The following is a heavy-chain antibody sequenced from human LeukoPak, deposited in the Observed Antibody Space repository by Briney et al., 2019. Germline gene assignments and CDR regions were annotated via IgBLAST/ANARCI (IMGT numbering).Heavy chain of an antibody. CDR1: GGTFSSYA. V-gene: IGHV1-69*06. J-gene: IGHJ5*02. CDR3: AKTIAVAGTSIWFDP. CDR2: IIPIFGTA. D-gene: IGHD6-19*01. Sequence: SVKVSCKASGGTFSSYAISWVRQAPGQGLEWMGGIIPIFGTANYAQKFQGRVTITADKSTSTAYMELSSLRSEDTALYYCAKTIAVAGTSIWFDPWGQGTLVTVSS.